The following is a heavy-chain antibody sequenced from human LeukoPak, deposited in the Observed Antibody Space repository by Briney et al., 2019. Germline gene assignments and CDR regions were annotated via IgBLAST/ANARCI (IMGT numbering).Heavy chain of an antibody. J-gene: IGHJ4*02. Sequence: GGSLRLSCAASGFTFSSHGMHWVRQSPGKGLEWGAGIWYDGSNKYYADSVKGRFTMSRDNSKNTLHLQMDSRRDEDTAVYYCVRWGTGKILDYWGQGTLVTVSS. CDR1: GFTFSSHG. CDR3: VRWGTGKILDY. CDR2: IWYDGSNK. V-gene: IGHV3-33*01. D-gene: IGHD3-16*01.